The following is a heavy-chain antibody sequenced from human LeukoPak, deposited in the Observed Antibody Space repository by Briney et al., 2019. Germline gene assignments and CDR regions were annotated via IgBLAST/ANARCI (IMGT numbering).Heavy chain of an antibody. D-gene: IGHD5-18*01. Sequence: SETLSLTCTVPGGSINSRNYYWGWIRQSPGKGLEWIATIYYSGTTYYKPSLKSRVTISIDTSKNQFSLRLTSVTAADTAVYRCARHMDSAMVSFDFWGQGILVAVSS. CDR3: ARHMDSAMVSFDF. CDR2: IYYSGTT. V-gene: IGHV4-39*01. CDR1: GGSINSRNYY. J-gene: IGHJ4*02.